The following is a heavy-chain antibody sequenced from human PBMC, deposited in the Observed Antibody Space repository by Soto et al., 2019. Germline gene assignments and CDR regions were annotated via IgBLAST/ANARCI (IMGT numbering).Heavy chain of an antibody. J-gene: IGHJ6*02. CDR3: ARVYYDFWSGYYISPYGMDV. CDR1: GFTFSDYY. Sequence: VGSLRLSCAVSGFTFSDYYMSWIRQAPGKGLEWVSYISSRGSSIYYADSVKGRFTISRDNAKNPLYLQMNGLRAEDTAVYYCARVYYDFWSGYYISPYGMDVWGQGTTVTVSS. CDR2: ISSRGSSI. V-gene: IGHV3-11*01. D-gene: IGHD3-3*01.